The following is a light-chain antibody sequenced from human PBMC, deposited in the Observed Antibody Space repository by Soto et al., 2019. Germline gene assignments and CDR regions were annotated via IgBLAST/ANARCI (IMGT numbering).Light chain of an antibody. CDR1: QSVLYSSNNKNY. Sequence: DIVMTQSPDSLAVSLGERATINCKSSQSVLYSSNNKNYLAWYQQKPGQPPKLLIYWASTRESGVPDRFSGSGSGTDFPLTISSLQAEDVAVYYCQQYYSTPPVWTFGQGTKVEIK. J-gene: IGKJ1*01. V-gene: IGKV4-1*01. CDR3: QQYYSTPPVWT. CDR2: WAS.